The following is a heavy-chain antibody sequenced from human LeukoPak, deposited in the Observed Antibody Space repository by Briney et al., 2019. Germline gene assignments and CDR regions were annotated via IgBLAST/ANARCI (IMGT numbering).Heavy chain of an antibody. Sequence: SGPTLVKPTQTLTLTCTFSGFSLSTSGVGVGWIRQPPGKALEWLAFLYWDDDKRYSPSLASRLTITKDTFKNQVVLTMTNMDPVDTATYYCAHSEDYYGSVDAFDIWGQGTMVTVSS. CDR1: GFSLSTSGVG. J-gene: IGHJ3*02. D-gene: IGHD3-10*01. CDR2: LYWDDDK. CDR3: AHSEDYYGSVDAFDI. V-gene: IGHV2-5*02.